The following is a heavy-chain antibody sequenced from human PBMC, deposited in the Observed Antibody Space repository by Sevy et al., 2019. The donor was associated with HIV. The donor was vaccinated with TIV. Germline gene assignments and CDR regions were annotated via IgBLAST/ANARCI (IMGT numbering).Heavy chain of an antibody. CDR3: ARFGSYRLAYYGMDV. J-gene: IGHJ6*02. CDR2: IYPGDSDT. V-gene: IGHV5-51*01. Sequence: ASMKVSCKGSGYSFSNYWIGWVRQMPGKGLELMGIIYPGDSDTRYSPSFQGQVTISVDKSSSTAYLQWSRLRASDTAMYYCARFGSYRLAYYGMDVWGQGTTVTVSS. D-gene: IGHD3-9*01. CDR1: GYSFSNYW.